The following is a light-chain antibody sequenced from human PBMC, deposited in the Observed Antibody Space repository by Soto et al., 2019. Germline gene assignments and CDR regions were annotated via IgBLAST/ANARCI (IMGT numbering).Light chain of an antibody. Sequence: QSVLTQPPSASGAPGQRGTISCTGSSSNIGAGYDVHWYQQLPGTAPKLLIYDNNNRPSGVPDRFSGSKSGTSASLAITGLQAEDEADYYCQSYDRSLSGNVFGTGTKVTVL. CDR1: SSNIGAGYD. CDR3: QSYDRSLSGNV. V-gene: IGLV1-40*01. CDR2: DNN. J-gene: IGLJ1*01.